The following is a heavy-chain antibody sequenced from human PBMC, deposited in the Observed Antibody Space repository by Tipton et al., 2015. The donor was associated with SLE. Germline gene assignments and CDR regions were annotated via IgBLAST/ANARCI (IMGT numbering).Heavy chain of an antibody. CDR1: GYTFSDYY. CDR3: GAPTVAGSGWS. V-gene: IGHV1-69-2*01. D-gene: IGHD6-19*01. J-gene: IGHJ5*02. CDR2: VDPEDGET. Sequence: QLVQSGPEVKKPGTTVKISCKISGYTFSDYYLHWVQQAPGKGLEWMGLVDPEDGETIYAQKFQGRVTITADTSTDTAYMELNSLRSGDTAVYYCGAPTVAGSGWSWGQGTLVTVSS.